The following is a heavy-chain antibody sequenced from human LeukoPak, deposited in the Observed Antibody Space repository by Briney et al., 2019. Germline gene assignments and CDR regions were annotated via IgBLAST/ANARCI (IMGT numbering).Heavy chain of an antibody. CDR2: IYYDGRT. CDR1: GGPISSTTYY. CDR3: ARRVYCTGGACRNWYFDL. Sequence: PSETLSLTCNVSGGPISSTTYYWGWIRQPPGKGLEWIGSIYYDGRTYYNPSLQSRLTISVDTSKNQFSLRLSSVTAADTAVYYCARRVYCTGGACRNWYFDLWGRGTLVTVSS. D-gene: IGHD2-8*02. V-gene: IGHV4-39*01. J-gene: IGHJ2*01.